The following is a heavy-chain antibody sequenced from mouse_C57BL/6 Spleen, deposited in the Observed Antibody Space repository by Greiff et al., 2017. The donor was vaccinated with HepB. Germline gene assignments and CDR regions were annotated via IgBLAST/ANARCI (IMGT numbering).Heavy chain of an antibody. CDR2: IDPSDSYT. V-gene: IGHV1-69*01. CDR1: GYTFTSYW. D-gene: IGHD3-2*02. Sequence: VQLQQPGAELVMPGASVKLSCKASGYTFTSYWMHWVKQRPGQGLEWIGEIDPSDSYTNYNQKFKGKSTLTVDKSSSTAYMQLSSLTSADSAVYYCARAGSGLYYAMDYWGQGTSVTVSS. J-gene: IGHJ4*01. CDR3: ARAGSGLYYAMDY.